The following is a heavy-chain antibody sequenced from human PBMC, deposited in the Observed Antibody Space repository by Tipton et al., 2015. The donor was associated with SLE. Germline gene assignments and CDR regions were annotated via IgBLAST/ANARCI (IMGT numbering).Heavy chain of an antibody. CDR1: GGSISSFY. J-gene: IGHJ6*02. CDR2: IYYNGKT. D-gene: IGHD4-23*01. CDR3: ARHGMVNYYYYGMDV. Sequence: GLVKPSETLSLSCTVSGGSISSFYWSWIRQPPGKGLEWIGFIYYNGKTNYNSSLKSRVTISVDTSKSQFSLKLRSVTAADTAVYYCARHGMVNYYYYGMDVWGQGTTVTVSS. V-gene: IGHV4-59*08.